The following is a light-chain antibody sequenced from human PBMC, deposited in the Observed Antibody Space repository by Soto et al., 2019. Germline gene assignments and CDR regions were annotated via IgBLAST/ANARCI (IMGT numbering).Light chain of an antibody. CDR2: TAS. CDR1: QGISNW. J-gene: IGKJ1*01. CDR3: QQGRTFPWT. V-gene: IGKV1-12*01. Sequence: DIQMTQSPSSVSASVGDRVTITCRASQGISNWLAWYQQRPGKAPKLLIATASSLQGGVPSRFSGSWSGTDFTLTISSLQPEDFATYYCQQGRTFPWTFGQGTNVEIK.